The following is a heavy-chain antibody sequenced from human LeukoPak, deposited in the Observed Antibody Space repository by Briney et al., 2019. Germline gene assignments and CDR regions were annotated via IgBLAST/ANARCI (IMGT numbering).Heavy chain of an antibody. D-gene: IGHD5-18*01. CDR3: ARVGAMAPVDY. CDR1: GGSISGDY. Sequence: SETLSLTCTVSGGSISGDYWSWIRQSPGKGLEWIAYIHSSGSTSYNPSLKSRVTISVDTSKNEFSLKLTSVNAADTAVYYCARVGAMAPVDYWGQGTLVTVSS. J-gene: IGHJ4*02. V-gene: IGHV4-59*01. CDR2: IHSSGST.